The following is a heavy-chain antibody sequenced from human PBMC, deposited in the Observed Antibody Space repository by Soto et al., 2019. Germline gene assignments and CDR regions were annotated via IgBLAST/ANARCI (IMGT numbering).Heavy chain of an antibody. CDR2: ISGSGGST. J-gene: IGHJ6*02. CDR1: GFTFSSYA. Sequence: GGSLRLSCAASGFTFSSYAMSWVRQAPGKGLEWVSAISGSGGSTYYADSVKGRFTISRDNSKNTLYLQMNSLRAGDTAVYYCAKTRGGIVATIFGAQYGMDVWGQGTTVTVSS. D-gene: IGHD5-12*01. CDR3: AKTRGGIVATIFGAQYGMDV. V-gene: IGHV3-23*01.